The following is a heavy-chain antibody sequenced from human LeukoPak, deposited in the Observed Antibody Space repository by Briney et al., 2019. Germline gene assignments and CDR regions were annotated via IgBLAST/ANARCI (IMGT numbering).Heavy chain of an antibody. V-gene: IGHV4-38-2*02. J-gene: IGHJ4*02. CDR2: IYHSGST. CDR3: ARVNGGYGDYYFDY. D-gene: IGHD4-17*01. Sequence: KPSETLSLTCTVSGYSISSGYYWGWIRQPPGKGLEWIGSIYHSGSTYYNPSLKSRVTISVDTSKNQFSLKLSSVTAADTAVYYCARVNGGYGDYYFDYWGQGTLVTVSS. CDR1: GYSISSGYY.